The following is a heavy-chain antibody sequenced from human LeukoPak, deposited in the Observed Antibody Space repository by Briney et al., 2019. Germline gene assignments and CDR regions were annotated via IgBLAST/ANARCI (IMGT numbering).Heavy chain of an antibody. V-gene: IGHV1-8*01. D-gene: IGHD3-22*01. CDR3: ARRTVYYYDSSGYYQFDY. Sequence: ASVKVSCKASGYTFTSYDINWVRQATGQGLEWMGWMNPNSGNTGYAQKFQGRVTMTRNTSISTAYMELSSLRSEDTAVYYCARRTVYYYDSSGYYQFDYWGQGTLVTVSS. CDR1: GYTFTSYD. J-gene: IGHJ4*02. CDR2: MNPNSGNT.